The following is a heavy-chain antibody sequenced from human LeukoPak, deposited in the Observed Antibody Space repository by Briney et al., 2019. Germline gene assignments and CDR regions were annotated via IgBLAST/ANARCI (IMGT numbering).Heavy chain of an antibody. V-gene: IGHV4-59*01. CDR1: GGSISSYY. CDR2: IYYSGST. Sequence: SSETLSLTCTASGGSISSYYWSWIRQPPGKGLEWIGYIYYSGSTNYNPSLKSRVTISVDTSKNQFSLKLSSVTAADTAVYYCARSPADWGCSGGSCYYFDYWGQGTLVTVSS. J-gene: IGHJ4*02. D-gene: IGHD2-15*01. CDR3: ARSPADWGCSGGSCYYFDY.